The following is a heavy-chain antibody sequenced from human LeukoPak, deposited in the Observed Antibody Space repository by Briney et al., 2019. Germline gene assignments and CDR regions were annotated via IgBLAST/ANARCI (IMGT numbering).Heavy chain of an antibody. V-gene: IGHV3-30-3*01. CDR3: ARDRGYSYGHPFDS. CDR2: ISYDGSNK. Sequence: GGSLRLSCAASGFTFGSYAMHWVRQAPGKGLEWVAVISYDGSNKYYADSVKGRFTISRDNPKNTLYLQMNSLRAEDTALYYCARDRGYSYGHPFDSWGQGTLVTVSS. D-gene: IGHD5-18*01. CDR1: GFTFGSYA. J-gene: IGHJ4*02.